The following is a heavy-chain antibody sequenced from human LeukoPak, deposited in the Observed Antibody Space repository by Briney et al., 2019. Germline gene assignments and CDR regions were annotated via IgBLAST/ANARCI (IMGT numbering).Heavy chain of an antibody. V-gene: IGHV3-23*01. CDR3: AKRGAEVGATVAPGDY. J-gene: IGHJ4*02. CDR1: GFTFSSYA. CDR2: ISGSGGST. Sequence: GGSLRLSCAASGFTFSSYAMSWVRKAPGKGLEWVSAISGSGGSTYYADSVKGRFTISRDNSKNTLYLQMNSLRAEDTAVYYCAKRGAEVGATVAPGDYWGQGTLVTVSS. D-gene: IGHD1-26*01.